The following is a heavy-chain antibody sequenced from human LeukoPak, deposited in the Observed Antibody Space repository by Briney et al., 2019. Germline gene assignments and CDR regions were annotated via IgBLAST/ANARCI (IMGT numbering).Heavy chain of an antibody. CDR2: IYYSGST. J-gene: IGHJ4*02. CDR1: GGSISSYY. V-gene: IGHV4-59*08. CDR3: ARRASSGWYVDY. Sequence: SETLSRTCTVSGGSISSYYWSWIRQPPGKGLEWIGYIYYSGSTNYNPSLKSRVTISVDTSKNQFSLKLSSVTAADTAVYYCARRASSGWYVDYWGQGTLVTVSS. D-gene: IGHD6-19*01.